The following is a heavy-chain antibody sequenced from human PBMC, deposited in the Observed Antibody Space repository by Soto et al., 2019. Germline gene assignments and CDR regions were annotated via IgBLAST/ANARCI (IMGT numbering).Heavy chain of an antibody. J-gene: IGHJ6*02. D-gene: IGHD3-16*02. V-gene: IGHV1-69*12. Sequence: QVQLVQSGAAVKNPGSSVKVSCKASGGTFSNYAISWVRQAPGQGLEWMGGIIPIFRTPNYAQKFQGRVTLTADESTSTAYMELSSLRSEDTAVYYCATMKGGYHYYYYGMDVWGQGTTVTVSS. CDR2: IIPIFRTP. CDR1: GGTFSNYA. CDR3: ATMKGGYHYYYYGMDV.